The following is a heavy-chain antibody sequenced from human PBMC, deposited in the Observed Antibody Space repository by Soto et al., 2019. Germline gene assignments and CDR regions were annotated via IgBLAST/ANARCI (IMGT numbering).Heavy chain of an antibody. D-gene: IGHD4-17*01. CDR2: IYSGGST. Sequence: GCSLRLSCAACGVTVRSNYMSWVRQAPGKGLEWVSVIYSGGSTYYADSVKGRFTISRDNSKNTLYLQMNSLRAEDTAVYYCARERLTRDYGDFGGFDYWGQGTLVTVSS. CDR1: GVTVRSNY. CDR3: ARERLTRDYGDFGGFDY. V-gene: IGHV3-53*01. J-gene: IGHJ4*02.